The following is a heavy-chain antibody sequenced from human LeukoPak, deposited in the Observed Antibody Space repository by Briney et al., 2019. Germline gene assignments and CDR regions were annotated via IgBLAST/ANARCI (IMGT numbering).Heavy chain of an antibody. V-gene: IGHV3-11*01. CDR2: ISGSGSTI. CDR1: GFTFNDYH. D-gene: IGHD5-18*01. CDR3: ARTRYIYGWCYFDF. Sequence: GGSLRLSCAAAGFTFNDYHMTWIRQAPGKGMAMVLYISGSGSTIHYADSVRGRFTISRDNAKNSLNLQINNLRAEDTAVYYCARTRYIYGWCYFDFWGQGTLVTVSS. J-gene: IGHJ4*02.